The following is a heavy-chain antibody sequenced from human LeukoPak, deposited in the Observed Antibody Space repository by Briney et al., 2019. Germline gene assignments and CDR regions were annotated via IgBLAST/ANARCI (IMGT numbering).Heavy chain of an antibody. Sequence: GGSLRLSCAASGFTFSSYNMNWVRQAPGKGLEWVSSISSSSSYIYYADSVKGRFTISRDNAKNSLYLQMNSLRAEDTAVYYCARGYSSSWYYFDYWGQGTLITVSS. J-gene: IGHJ4*02. V-gene: IGHV3-21*01. CDR1: GFTFSSYN. D-gene: IGHD6-13*01. CDR2: ISSSSSYI. CDR3: ARGYSSSWYYFDY.